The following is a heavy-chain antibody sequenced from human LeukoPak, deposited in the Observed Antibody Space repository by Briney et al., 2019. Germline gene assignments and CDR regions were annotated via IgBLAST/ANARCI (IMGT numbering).Heavy chain of an antibody. Sequence: PGGSLRLSCAVSGFSFSSFWMNWVRQAPGKGLEWVANIKQDGSEKYYVDSVKGRFTISRDNAKKSIYLEMNSLRAEDTAVYHCARGSGWLVHYWGQGTLVTVSS. J-gene: IGHJ4*02. CDR1: GFSFSSFW. CDR2: IKQDGSEK. CDR3: ARGSGWLVHY. D-gene: IGHD5-24*01. V-gene: IGHV3-7*01.